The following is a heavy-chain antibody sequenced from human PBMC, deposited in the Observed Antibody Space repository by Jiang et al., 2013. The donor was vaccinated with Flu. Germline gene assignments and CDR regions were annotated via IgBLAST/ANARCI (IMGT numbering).Heavy chain of an antibody. Sequence: VQLLESGGGVVQPGRSLRLSCAASGFTFRSYAMHWVRQAPGKGLEWVAVISYDGSNKYYADSVKGRFTISRDNSKNTLYLEMNSLRAEDTAVYYCASLYDFWSGYYNYYFDYWGQGTLVTVSS. J-gene: IGHJ4*02. CDR2: ISYDGSNK. CDR1: GFTFRSYA. V-gene: IGHV3-30-3*01. CDR3: ASLYDFWSGYYNYYFDY. D-gene: IGHD3-3*01.